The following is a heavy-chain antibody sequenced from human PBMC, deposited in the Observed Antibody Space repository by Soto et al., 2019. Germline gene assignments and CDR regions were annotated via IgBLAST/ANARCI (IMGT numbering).Heavy chain of an antibody. V-gene: IGHV3-30*18. J-gene: IGHJ4*02. CDR2: ISYDGSNK. D-gene: IGHD3-22*01. CDR3: AKGGSSGSSFDY. Sequence: LRLSCAASGFTFSSYGMHWVRQAPGKGLEWVAVISYDGSNKYYADSVKGRFTISRDNSKNTLYLQMNSLRAEDTAVYYCAKGGSSGSSFDYWGQGTLVTVSS. CDR1: GFTFSSYG.